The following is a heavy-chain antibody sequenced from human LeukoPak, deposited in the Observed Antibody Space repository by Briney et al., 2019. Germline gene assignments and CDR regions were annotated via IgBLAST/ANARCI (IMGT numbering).Heavy chain of an antibody. CDR1: GGSISSSSYY. D-gene: IGHD5-18*01. Sequence: SETLSLTCTVSGGSISSSSYYWGWIRQPPGKGLEWIGSIYYSGSTYYNPSLKSRVTISVDTSKNQFSLKLSSVTAADTAVYYCASTVGTDMVNYWGQGTLVTVSS. CDR2: IYYSGST. J-gene: IGHJ4*02. V-gene: IGHV4-39*01. CDR3: ASTVGTDMVNY.